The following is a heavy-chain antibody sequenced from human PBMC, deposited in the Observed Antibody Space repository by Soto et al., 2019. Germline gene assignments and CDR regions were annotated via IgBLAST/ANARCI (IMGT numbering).Heavy chain of an antibody. CDR3: ERDPSITIVWVAITDLYYFDY. CDR2: ISAYNGNT. V-gene: IGHV1-18*01. Sequence: ASVEVSCKASGYTFTSYGISWVRQAPGQGLEWMGWISAYNGNTNYAQKLQGRVTMTTDTSTSTAYMELRSLRSDDTAVYYCERDPSITIVWVAITDLYYFDYWGQGTLVPVSS. J-gene: IGHJ4*02. D-gene: IGHD3-3*01. CDR1: GYTFTSYG.